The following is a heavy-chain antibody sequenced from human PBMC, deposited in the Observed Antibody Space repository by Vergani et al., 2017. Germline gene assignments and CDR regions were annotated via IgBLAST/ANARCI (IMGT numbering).Heavy chain of an antibody. J-gene: IGHJ4*02. CDR1: GFKFDSYV. D-gene: IGHD2-2*01. Sequence: EVQLLESGGGLVQPGGSLRLPCAASGFKFDSYVMSWVRQAPGKGLEWVSGISGFGSSTYDANSVKGRFTISRDNAENTLYLQMNNLRAEDTAVYYCAKGLFSNMYPAPFDNWGPGILVTVSS. CDR2: ISGFGSST. CDR3: AKGLFSNMYPAPFDN. V-gene: IGHV3-23*01.